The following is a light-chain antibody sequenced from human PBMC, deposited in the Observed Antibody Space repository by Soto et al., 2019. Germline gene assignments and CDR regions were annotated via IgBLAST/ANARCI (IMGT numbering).Light chain of an antibody. J-gene: IGLJ1*01. V-gene: IGLV2-14*01. CDR2: EVT. CDR3: SSYTSITVPYL. Sequence: QSVLTQPASVSGSPGQSITISCTGTSTDVGGFKYVSWYQQHPGKVPKLLIFEVTNRPSGVSNRFSGSKSGNTASLTISGLQAEDEADYYCSSYTSITVPYLSGTGTKVTVL. CDR1: STDVGGFKY.